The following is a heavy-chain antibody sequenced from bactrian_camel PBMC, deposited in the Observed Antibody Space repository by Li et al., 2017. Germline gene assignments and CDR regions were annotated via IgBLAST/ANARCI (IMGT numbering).Heavy chain of an antibody. CDR2: IDRDGST. J-gene: IGHJ6*01. D-gene: IGHD5*01. V-gene: IGHV3S1*01. CDR3: AAALRCQWCLALRAAEFGY. CDR1: GLNKRRYC. Sequence: VQLVESGGGSVQVGGSLNISCTVSGLNKRRYCMAWFRQAPAQDGVAAIDRDGSTMYADSVKGRFTISKDNTKNTLYLQMNSLKPEDSAMYYCAAALRCQWCLALRAAEFGYWGQGTQVTV.